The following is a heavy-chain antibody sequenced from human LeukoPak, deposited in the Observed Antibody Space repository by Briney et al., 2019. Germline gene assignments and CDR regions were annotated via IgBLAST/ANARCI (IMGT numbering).Heavy chain of an antibody. CDR2: IKQDGGEI. CDR1: GFPFRSYW. J-gene: IGHJ4*02. Sequence: GGFLRLSCAASGFPFRSYWMSWVRQAPGKGLEWVAIIKQDGGEIYYVDSVKGRFTISRDNAKTSLYLQMNSLRADDTAVYYCASVALGDYFDYWGQGTLVTVSS. CDR3: ASVALGDYFDY. D-gene: IGHD3-10*01. V-gene: IGHV3-7*01.